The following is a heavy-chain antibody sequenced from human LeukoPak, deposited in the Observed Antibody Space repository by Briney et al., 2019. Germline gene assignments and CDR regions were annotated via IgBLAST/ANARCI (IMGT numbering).Heavy chain of an antibody. CDR1: GYSFTSYW. Sequence: GESLRISCKGSGYSFTSYWIGWVRQMPGKGLEWMGISYPGDSDTRYSPSFQGQVTISADKSISTAYLQWSSLKASDTAMYYCARHPRRHYDFWSGYSDAFDIWGQGTMVTVSS. CDR3: ARHPRRHYDFWSGYSDAFDI. J-gene: IGHJ3*02. D-gene: IGHD3-3*01. V-gene: IGHV5-51*01. CDR2: SYPGDSDT.